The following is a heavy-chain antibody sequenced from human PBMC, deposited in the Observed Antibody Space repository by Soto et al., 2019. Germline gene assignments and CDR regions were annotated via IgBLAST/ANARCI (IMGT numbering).Heavy chain of an antibody. V-gene: IGHV4-34*01. CDR1: GGSLSGYY. D-gene: IGHD3-22*01. Sequence: ETLSLTCAVSGGSLSGYYWSWIRQPPGKRLEWIGEINHIGSTNYNPSLKSRLTMSVDTSNNQFSLKLSSVTAADSAVYYCARHGRNTMIAQLRHYAMDVWGQGATVTVSS. J-gene: IGHJ6*02. CDR2: INHIGST. CDR3: ARHGRNTMIAQLRHYAMDV.